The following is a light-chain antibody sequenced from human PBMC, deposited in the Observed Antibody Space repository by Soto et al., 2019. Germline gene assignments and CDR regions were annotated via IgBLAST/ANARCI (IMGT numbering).Light chain of an antibody. J-gene: IGKJ1*01. CDR1: QSVTNW. CDR2: DAS. CDR3: QQYNSYSPWT. Sequence: DIQMTQSPSTLSASVGDRVTITCRASQSVTNWLAWYQQKPGTAPKLLIYDASSWESGVPSRFSGSGSGTEFTLTISSLQPDDFATYYCQQYNSYSPWTFGQGTKVDIK. V-gene: IGKV1-5*01.